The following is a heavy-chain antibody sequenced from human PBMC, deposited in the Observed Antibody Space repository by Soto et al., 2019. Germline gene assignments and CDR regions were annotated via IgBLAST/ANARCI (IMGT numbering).Heavy chain of an antibody. CDR1: EYTFTSYY. CDR2: INLSGGST. V-gene: IGHV1-46*03. J-gene: IGHJ6*02. D-gene: IGHD3-16*01. Sequence: QVQLVQSGAEVKKPGASVKVSCKASEYTFTSYYMHWVRQAPGQGLEWMGVINLSGGSTTYAQKIQGRVTMTRDTSTRTVIMELSSLRSEDTAVYFCGRGGRTGAYGMDVWGQGTTVTVSS. CDR3: GRGGRTGAYGMDV.